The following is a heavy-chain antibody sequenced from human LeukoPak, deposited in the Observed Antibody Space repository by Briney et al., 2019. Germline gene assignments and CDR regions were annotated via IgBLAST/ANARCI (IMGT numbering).Heavy chain of an antibody. CDR3: ARAYGGVEAFDI. J-gene: IGHJ3*02. D-gene: IGHD4-17*01. CDR1: GFTVSSNY. V-gene: IGHV3-53*05. Sequence: GGSLRLSCAASGFTVSSNYMSWVRQAPGKGLEWVSVIYSGGSTYYADSVKGRFTISRDNSKNTLYLQMNSLRSEDTAVYYCARAYGGVEAFDIWGQGTMVTVSS. CDR2: IYSGGST.